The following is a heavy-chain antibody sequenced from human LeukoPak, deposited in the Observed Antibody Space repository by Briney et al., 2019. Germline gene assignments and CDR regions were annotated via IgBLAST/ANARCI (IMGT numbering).Heavy chain of an antibody. V-gene: IGHV4-59*01. CDR1: GGSINSYY. Sequence: PSETLSLTCTVSGGSINSYYWSWVRQPPGKGLEWVGYIYYSGSTNYNPSLKSRVTISVETSKNQFSLRLSSVTAADTAVYYCARDQYYYDSSGYYPFDYWGQGTLVTVSS. CDR3: ARDQYYYDSSGYYPFDY. CDR2: IYYSGST. D-gene: IGHD3-22*01. J-gene: IGHJ4*02.